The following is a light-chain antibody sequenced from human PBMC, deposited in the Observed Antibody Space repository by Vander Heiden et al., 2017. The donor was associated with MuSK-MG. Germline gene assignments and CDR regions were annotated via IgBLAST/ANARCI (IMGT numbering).Light chain of an antibody. CDR3: IQYSSSTQGV. CDR2: DVT. V-gene: IGLV2-8*01. CDR1: SSAVGGYNS. J-gene: IGLJ3*02. Sequence: QSALTPPPSASGSPRPPVTISCTGTSSAVGGYNSVSWYQQHPGNAPKLMMYDVTKRPSGVPDRFSGSKSGNKASLTVSGLQAADEAHYYCIQYSSSTQGVIGGGTKLTVL.